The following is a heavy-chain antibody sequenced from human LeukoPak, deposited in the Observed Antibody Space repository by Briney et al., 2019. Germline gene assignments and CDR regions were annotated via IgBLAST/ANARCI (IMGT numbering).Heavy chain of an antibody. Sequence: PSETLSLTCAVYGGSLSGYYWSWIRQPPGRGREWIGDIKHSGSTNYNPPLKSRVTISVDTSKNQLSLKLTSVTAADRAVYYCGSARMAVADYWGEGTLVTVSP. D-gene: IGHD6-19*01. CDR2: IKHSGST. CDR3: GSARMAVADY. V-gene: IGHV4-34*01. J-gene: IGHJ4*02. CDR1: GGSLSGYY.